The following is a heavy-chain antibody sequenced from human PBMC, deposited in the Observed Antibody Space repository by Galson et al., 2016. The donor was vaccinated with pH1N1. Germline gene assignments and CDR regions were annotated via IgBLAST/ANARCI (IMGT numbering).Heavy chain of an antibody. V-gene: IGHV3-30*04. Sequence: SCKVSGYSLTDLSMHWVRQAPGKGLEWVAVILYDGTNEYYADSVKGRFTISRDKTQSTVYLQMNSLRTEDTAVYYCARDSEYSGHEGFHWAQGTLVIVSS. J-gene: IGHJ4*02. D-gene: IGHD5-12*01. CDR2: ILYDGTNE. CDR3: ARDSEYSGHEGFH. CDR1: GYSLTDLS.